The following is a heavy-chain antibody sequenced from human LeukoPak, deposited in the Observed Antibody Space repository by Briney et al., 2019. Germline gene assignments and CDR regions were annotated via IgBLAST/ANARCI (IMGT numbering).Heavy chain of an antibody. Sequence: GGSLRLSCLASGFTFRSFGMHWVRQAPGTGLEWVALMSYDGSNKNYADSVKGRFTISRDNSKNILYLQMNSLRVEDTAVYFCARGYGGNSAAFDIWGQGTMVTVSS. J-gene: IGHJ3*02. D-gene: IGHD4-23*01. CDR3: ARGYGGNSAAFDI. CDR2: MSYDGSNK. V-gene: IGHV3-30*03. CDR1: GFTFRSFG.